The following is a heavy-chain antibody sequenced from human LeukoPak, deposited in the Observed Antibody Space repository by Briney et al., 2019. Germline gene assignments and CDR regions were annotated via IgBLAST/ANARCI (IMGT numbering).Heavy chain of an antibody. V-gene: IGHV3-30*04. Sequence: GGSLRLSCAASGFTFRSYVMHWVRQAPGRGLEWVGVISHDGSNKYYADSVKGRFTISRGNSKNTLYLQMNSLRAEDTAVYYCARDMGIAARPILYYYYMDVWGKGTTVTVSS. CDR1: GFTFRSYV. D-gene: IGHD6-6*01. J-gene: IGHJ6*03. CDR3: ARDMGIAARPILYYYYMDV. CDR2: ISHDGSNK.